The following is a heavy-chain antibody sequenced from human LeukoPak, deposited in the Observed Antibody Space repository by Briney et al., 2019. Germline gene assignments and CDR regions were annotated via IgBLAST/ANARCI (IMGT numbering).Heavy chain of an antibody. CDR2: ISAYNGNT. Sequence: ASVKVSCKASGYTFTGYGISWVRQAPGQGLEWMGWISAYNGNTNYAQKLQGRVTMTTDTSTSTAYMELRSLRSDDTAVYYCARGLIPAAMKKGDAFDIWGQGTMVTVSS. V-gene: IGHV1-18*01. D-gene: IGHD2-2*01. CDR1: GYTFTGYG. CDR3: ARGLIPAAMKKGDAFDI. J-gene: IGHJ3*02.